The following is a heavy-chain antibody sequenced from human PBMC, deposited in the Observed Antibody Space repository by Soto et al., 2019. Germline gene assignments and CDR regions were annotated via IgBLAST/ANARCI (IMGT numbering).Heavy chain of an antibody. J-gene: IGHJ3*02. CDR3: ATDYDSSGSCVAFDI. V-gene: IGHV3-23*01. D-gene: IGHD3-22*01. Sequence: PGGSLRLSCAASGFTFTNYAMSWVRQAPGKGLEWVSAISASGSNTYYADSVRGGFTISRDKSKNTLYLHLNSLRAEDTAVYYCATDYDSSGSCVAFDIWGQGTMVTVSS. CDR2: ISASGSNT. CDR1: GFTFTNYA.